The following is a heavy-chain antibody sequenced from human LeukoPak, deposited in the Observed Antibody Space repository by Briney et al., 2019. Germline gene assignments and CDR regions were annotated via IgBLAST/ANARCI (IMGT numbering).Heavy chain of an antibody. D-gene: IGHD2-15*01. CDR2: ISAYNGNT. CDR3: ASSGCSGGTCYFPDY. Sequence: VASVKVSCKASGYTFTTYGISWVRRAPGQGLEWMGWISAYNGNTNYAQKLQGRVTMTTDTSTSTAYMELRSLRSDDTAVYYCASSGCSGGTCYFPDYWGQGTLVTVSS. CDR1: GYTFTTYG. V-gene: IGHV1-18*01. J-gene: IGHJ4*02.